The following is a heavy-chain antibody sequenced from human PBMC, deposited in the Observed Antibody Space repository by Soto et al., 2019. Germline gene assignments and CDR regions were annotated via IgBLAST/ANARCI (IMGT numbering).Heavy chain of an antibody. CDR1: GYTFTNFG. Sequence: ASVKVSCKASGYTFTNFGISWVRQAPGQGLEWMGWISAYNGNTNYAQNFQGRVTMTTDTSTSTAYMELRSLRSDDTAVYYCARISGYDGDNWFDPWGQGTLVTVSS. J-gene: IGHJ5*02. D-gene: IGHD5-12*01. CDR2: ISAYNGNT. V-gene: IGHV1-18*01. CDR3: ARISGYDGDNWFDP.